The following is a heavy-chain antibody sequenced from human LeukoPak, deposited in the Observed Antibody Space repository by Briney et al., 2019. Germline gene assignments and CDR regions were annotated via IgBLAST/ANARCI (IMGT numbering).Heavy chain of an antibody. J-gene: IGHJ4*02. D-gene: IGHD4-17*01. CDR1: GYSISSGYY. V-gene: IGHV4-38-2*01. CDR3: ARNPHPHGDYVDY. Sequence: SETLSLTCAVSGYSISSGYYWGWIRQPPGKGLEWIGSIYHSGSTYYNPSLKSRVTISVDTSKNQFSLKLSSVTAADTAVYYCARNPHPHGDYVDYWGQGTLVTVSS. CDR2: IYHSGST.